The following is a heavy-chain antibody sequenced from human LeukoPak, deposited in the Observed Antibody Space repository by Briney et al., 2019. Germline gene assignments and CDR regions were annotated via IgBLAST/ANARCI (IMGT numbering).Heavy chain of an antibody. CDR2: ISGSGGST. Sequence: HTGGTLRLSCAASGFTFSSYGMSWVRQAPGKGLEWVSAISGSGGSTYYADSVKGRFTISRDNSKNTLYLQMNSLRAEDTAVYYCAKEWAQLLRARIFDYWGQGTLVTVSS. J-gene: IGHJ4*02. D-gene: IGHD2-2*01. CDR3: AKEWAQLLRARIFDY. CDR1: GFTFSSYG. V-gene: IGHV3-23*01.